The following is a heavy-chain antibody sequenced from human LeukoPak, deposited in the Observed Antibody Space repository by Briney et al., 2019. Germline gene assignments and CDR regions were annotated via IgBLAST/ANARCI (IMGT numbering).Heavy chain of an antibody. CDR3: ARELPYYFDY. CDR2: IYSGGST. V-gene: IGHV3-53*01. J-gene: IGHJ4*02. Sequence: GGSLRLSCAASGFTFSSYAMSWVRQAPGKGLEWVSVIYSGGSTYYADSVKGRFTISRDNSKNTLYLQMNSLRAEDTAVYYCARELPYYFDYWGQGTLVTVSS. CDR1: GFTFSSYA.